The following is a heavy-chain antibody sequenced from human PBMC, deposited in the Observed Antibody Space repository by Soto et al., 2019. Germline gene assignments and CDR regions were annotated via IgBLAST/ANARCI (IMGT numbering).Heavy chain of an antibody. V-gene: IGHV7-4-1*01. Sequence: ASVKVSCKASGYTFTSYAMNWVRQAPGQGLEWMGWINTNTGNPTYAQGFTGRFVFSLGTSVSTAYLQICSLKAEDTAVYYCARTTYYDFWSGYYFDYWGQGTLVTVSS. CDR2: INTNTGNP. CDR1: GYTFTSYA. CDR3: ARTTYYDFWSGYYFDY. D-gene: IGHD3-3*01. J-gene: IGHJ4*02.